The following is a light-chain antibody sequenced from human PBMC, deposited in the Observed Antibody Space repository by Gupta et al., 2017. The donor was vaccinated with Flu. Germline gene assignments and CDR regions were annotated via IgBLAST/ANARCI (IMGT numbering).Light chain of an antibody. J-gene: IGLJ2*01. Sequence: QSALTQPVSVSGSPGQSITISCTGTSSDVGGYNYVSWYQQLPGKAPKLMIYEVSNRPSGVSNRFSGSKSGNTASLTISGLQAEDEADYYCSSYTSSSTLVVFGGGTKLTVL. CDR1: SSDVGGYNY. CDR2: EVS. V-gene: IGLV2-14*01. CDR3: SSYTSSSTLVV.